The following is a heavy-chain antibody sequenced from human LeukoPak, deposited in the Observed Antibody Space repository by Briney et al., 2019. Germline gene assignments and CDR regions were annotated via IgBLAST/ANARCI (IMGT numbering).Heavy chain of an antibody. CDR1: GGSFSTYY. CDR2: FYYSGST. V-gene: IGHV4-59*01. CDR3: ARGQGGNYYLNYLDY. D-gene: IGHD1-26*01. J-gene: IGHJ4*02. Sequence: SETLSLTCTVTGGSFSTYYWSWIRQPPGKGLEWIGHFYYSGSTNYNPSIKSRVTISVDTSRNQFSLKLTSVSAADTAVYYCARGQGGNYYLNYLDYWGRGALVTVSS.